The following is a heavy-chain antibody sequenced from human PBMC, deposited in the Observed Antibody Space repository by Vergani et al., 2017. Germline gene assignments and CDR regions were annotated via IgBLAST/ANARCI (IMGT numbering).Heavy chain of an antibody. V-gene: IGHV1-69-2*01. D-gene: IGHD4-17*01. CDR2: VDPEDGET. CDR1: GYTFTDHY. CDR3: ATPQTVTKGGMEV. Sequence: EVQLVQSGAEVKKPWATMKISCKVSGYTFTDHYMHLVKQAPGKGLEWMGLVDPEDGETIYAEKFKGRVTIAADTSTDTAHLELSSLRSEDTAVYYCATPQTVTKGGMEVWGQGTTVIVSS. J-gene: IGHJ6*02.